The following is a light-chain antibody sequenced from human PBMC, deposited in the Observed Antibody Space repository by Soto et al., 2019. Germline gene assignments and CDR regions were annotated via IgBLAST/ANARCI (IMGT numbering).Light chain of an antibody. CDR2: GAS. Sequence: EIVMTQSPGTLSVSPGEGATLSCWASQSISTNLAWFQQRPGQAPRLLIYGASARATGIPARFSGSGSGTEFTLTISSLQSEDFAVYYCQQYNRWPITFGGGTKVEIK. CDR1: QSISTN. J-gene: IGKJ4*01. CDR3: QQYNRWPIT. V-gene: IGKV3-15*01.